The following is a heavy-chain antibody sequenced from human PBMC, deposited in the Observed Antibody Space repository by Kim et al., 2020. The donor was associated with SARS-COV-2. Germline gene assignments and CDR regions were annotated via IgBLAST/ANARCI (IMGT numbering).Heavy chain of an antibody. D-gene: IGHD3-10*01. J-gene: IGHJ4*02. Sequence: GGSLRLSCAASGFTFDDCAMHWVRQAPGKGLEWVSLISGDGGSTYYADSVKGRFTISRDNSKNSLYLQMNSLRTEDTALYYCAKGHLDYYGSGSYYSLTGYWGQGTLVTVSS. CDR3: AKGHLDYYGSGSYYSLTGY. V-gene: IGHV3-43*02. CDR1: GFTFDDCA. CDR2: ISGDGGST.